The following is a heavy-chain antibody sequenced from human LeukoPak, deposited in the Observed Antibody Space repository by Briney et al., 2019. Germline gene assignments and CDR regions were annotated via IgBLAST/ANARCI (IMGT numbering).Heavy chain of an antibody. D-gene: IGHD4-17*01. CDR3: ASLTTVTTSAFDI. CDR1: GGSISSSSYY. Sequence: PSETLPLTCTVSGGSISSSSYYWGWIRQPPGKGLEWIGSIYYSGGTYYNPSLKSRVTISVDTSKNQFSLKLSSVTAADTAVYYCASLTTVTTSAFDIWGQGTMVTVSS. CDR2: IYYSGGT. J-gene: IGHJ3*02. V-gene: IGHV4-39*07.